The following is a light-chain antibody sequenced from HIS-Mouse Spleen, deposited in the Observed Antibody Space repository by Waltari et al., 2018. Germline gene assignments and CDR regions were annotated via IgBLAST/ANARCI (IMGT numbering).Light chain of an antibody. Sequence: DIQLTQSPSFLSASVGDRVTITCRASQGISSYLAWYQQKPGKAPKLLIYAASTLQSGVPSTFSGSGTGTEFTLTISSLQPEDFATYYCQQLNRYPPTFGQGTKVEIK. J-gene: IGKJ1*01. CDR3: QQLNRYPPT. CDR1: QGISSY. V-gene: IGKV1-9*01. CDR2: AAS.